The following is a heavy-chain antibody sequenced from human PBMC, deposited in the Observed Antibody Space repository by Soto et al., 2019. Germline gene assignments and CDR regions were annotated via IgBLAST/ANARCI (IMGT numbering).Heavy chain of an antibody. D-gene: IGHD3-10*02. CDR2: IYLNADQ. Sequence: QITLRESGPTLVRPTQTLTLTCTFSGFSLTTRGVGVGWIRQPPGKALEWLAFIYLNADQRYTSPLNNRLPITGESSKHQVVLELTDMDPVDTATYYCVHRMLAGRQMDFWCRGTLVTVSS. J-gene: IGHJ4*02. CDR1: GFSLTTRGVG. V-gene: IGHV2-5*01. CDR3: VHRMLAGRQMDF.